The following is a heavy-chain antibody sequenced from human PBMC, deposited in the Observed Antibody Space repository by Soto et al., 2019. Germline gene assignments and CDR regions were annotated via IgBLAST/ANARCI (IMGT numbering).Heavy chain of an antibody. CDR1: GFTFSSYA. V-gene: IGHV3-30-3*01. D-gene: IGHD2-15*01. J-gene: IGHJ4*02. CDR3: ARDLTEAVVVAATPVY. CDR2: ISYDGSNK. Sequence: GGALRRSCGASGFTFSSYAMRWVRRAPGEGLEWVAVISYDGSNKYYADSVKGRFTISRDNSKNTLYLQMNSLRAEDTAVYYCARDLTEAVVVAATPVYWGQGTLVTVS.